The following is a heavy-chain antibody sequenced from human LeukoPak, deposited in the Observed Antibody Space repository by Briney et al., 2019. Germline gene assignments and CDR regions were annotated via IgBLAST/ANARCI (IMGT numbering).Heavy chain of an antibody. CDR3: ATEIMDVGPHYYNRRDV. CDR1: GFTFSDHY. CDR2: TRNKANSYTT. D-gene: IGHD3-16*01. V-gene: IGHV3-72*01. J-gene: IGHJ6*02. Sequence: PGGSLRLSCAASGFTFSDHYMDWVRQAPGKGLEWVGRTRNKANSYTTEYAASVKGRFTISRDDSKNSLYLQMNSLKTEDTAVYYCATEIMDVGPHYYNRRDVWGQGTTVTVSS.